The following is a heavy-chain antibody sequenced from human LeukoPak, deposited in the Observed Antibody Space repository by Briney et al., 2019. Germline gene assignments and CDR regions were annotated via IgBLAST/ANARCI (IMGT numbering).Heavy chain of an antibody. CDR1: GFTFSTYA. J-gene: IGHJ4*02. Sequence: GGSLRLSCAASGFTFSTYAMSWVRQAPGKGLEWVSGISGSGGGAYYADSVKGRFTISRDNSKNTLYLQMNSLRAEDTAIYYCARHNWNDMGAYFDYWGQGTLVTVSS. CDR2: ISGSGGGA. V-gene: IGHV3-23*01. D-gene: IGHD1-20*01. CDR3: ARHNWNDMGAYFDY.